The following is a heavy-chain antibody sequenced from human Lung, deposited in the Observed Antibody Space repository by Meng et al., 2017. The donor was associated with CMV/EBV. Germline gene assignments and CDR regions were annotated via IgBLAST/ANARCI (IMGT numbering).Heavy chain of an antibody. D-gene: IGHD6-13*01. CDR3: ARARATGTDTSSPDS. J-gene: IGHJ4*02. CDR1: GFPFRSYA. Sequence: GESLKISCAASGFPFRSYAMHWVRQAPGKGLEWVAVVSHHGRNKYYADSVKGRFTISRDNSKNTLYLHMNSLRAEDSAVFYCARARATGTDTSSPDSWGQGXLVTVSS. CDR2: VSHHGRNK. V-gene: IGHV3-30*04.